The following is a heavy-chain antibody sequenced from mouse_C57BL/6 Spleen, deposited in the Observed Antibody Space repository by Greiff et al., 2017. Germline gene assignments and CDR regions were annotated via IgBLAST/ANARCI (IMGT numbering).Heavy chain of an antibody. CDR2: IYPGNSDT. Sequence: EVQLQQSGTVLARPGASVKMSCKTSGYTFTSYWMHWVKQRPGQGLEWIGAIYPGNSDTSSNQKFKGKAKLTAGTSASTAYMELSSLTNEDSAVYYCTRWYEYPYYAMDYWGQGTSVTVSS. CDR3: TRWYEYPYYAMDY. CDR1: GYTFTSYW. J-gene: IGHJ4*01. D-gene: IGHD5-2*01. V-gene: IGHV1-5*01.